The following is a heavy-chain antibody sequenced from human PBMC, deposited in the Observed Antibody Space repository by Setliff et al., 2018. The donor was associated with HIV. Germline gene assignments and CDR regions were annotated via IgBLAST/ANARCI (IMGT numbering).Heavy chain of an antibody. D-gene: IGHD2-2*02. V-gene: IGHV4-38-2*01. J-gene: IGHJ4*02. CDR1: GYSISTAYY. CDR2: IYHTGAT. CDR3: ARRGWNGYKAFDY. Sequence: SETLSLTCFVSGYSISTAYYWGWLRQPPGKGPEWIGTIYHTGATYYNPSLKSRVTISIDTSKNQFSLNLSSVTAADTAMYYCARRGWNGYKAFDYRGQGTLVTVSS.